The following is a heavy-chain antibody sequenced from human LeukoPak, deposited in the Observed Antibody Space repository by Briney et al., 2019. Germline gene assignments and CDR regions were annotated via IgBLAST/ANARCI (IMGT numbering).Heavy chain of an antibody. V-gene: IGHV1-69*13. Sequence: ASVKVSCKASGYTFTSYGISWVRQAPGQGLEWMGGIIPIFGTANYAQKFQGRVTITADESTSTAYMELSSLRSGDTAVYYCASGYQLLSVDYWGQGTLVTVSS. CDR3: ASGYQLLSVDY. CDR2: IIPIFGTA. CDR1: GYTFTSYG. J-gene: IGHJ4*02. D-gene: IGHD2-2*01.